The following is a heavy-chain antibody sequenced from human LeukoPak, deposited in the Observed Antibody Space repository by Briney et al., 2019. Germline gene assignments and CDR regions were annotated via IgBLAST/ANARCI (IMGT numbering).Heavy chain of an antibody. V-gene: IGHV1-2*02. J-gene: IGHJ4*02. CDR1: GYTFTGYY. CDR3: ARGGEWYYDSSTYRLFDY. D-gene: IGHD3-22*01. CDR2: LNSNSAAT. Sequence: GASVKVSCKASGYTFTGYYMHWVRQPPGQGLEWMGWLNSNSAATSYPQKFQGRVTMTMDTSISTAYMELSTLTSDDTAVYYCARGGEWYYDSSTYRLFDYWGQGTLVTVSS.